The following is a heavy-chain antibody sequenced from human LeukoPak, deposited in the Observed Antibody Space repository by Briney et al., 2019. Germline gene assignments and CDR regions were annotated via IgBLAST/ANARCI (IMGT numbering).Heavy chain of an antibody. CDR1: GYTFSQYG. J-gene: IGHJ4*02. D-gene: IGHD3-9*01. V-gene: IGHV1-18*04. Sequence: GASVKVSCKASGYTFSQYGISWVRQAPGQGLEWMGWISPFNGYTNYLQKIEGRVTLTTDTFTSTVYMEMRSLRSDDTAVYYCLRDRGILSGYYDWAPDYWGQGTPVTV. CDR2: ISPFNGYT. CDR3: LRDRGILSGYYDWAPDY.